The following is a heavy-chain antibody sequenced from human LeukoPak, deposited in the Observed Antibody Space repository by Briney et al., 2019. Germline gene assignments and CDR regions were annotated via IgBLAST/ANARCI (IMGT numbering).Heavy chain of an antibody. J-gene: IGHJ2*01. Sequence: KPSETLSLTCTVSGGSISSYYWSWIRQPAGKGLEWIGRIYTSGSTNYNPSLKSRVTMSVDTSKNQFSLRLSSVTAADTAVYYCARSDYTSSSRWYFDLWGRGTLVTVS. V-gene: IGHV4-4*07. CDR1: GGSISSYY. CDR2: IYTSGST. D-gene: IGHD6-6*01. CDR3: ARSDYTSSSRWYFDL.